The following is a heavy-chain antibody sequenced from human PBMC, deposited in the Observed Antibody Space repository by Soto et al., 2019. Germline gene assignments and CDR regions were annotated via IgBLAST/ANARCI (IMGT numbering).Heavy chain of an antibody. CDR1: GGSFSGYY. V-gene: IGHV4-34*01. CDR3: GRVRWQQLVRGDYYYYMDV. CDR2: INHSGST. J-gene: IGHJ6*03. Sequence: SETLSLTCAVYGGSFSGYYWSWIRQPPGKGLEWIGEINHSGSTNYNPSLKSRVTISVDTSKNQFSLKLSSVTAADTAVYYCGRVRWQQLVRGDYYYYMDVWGKGTTVTVSS. D-gene: IGHD6-13*01.